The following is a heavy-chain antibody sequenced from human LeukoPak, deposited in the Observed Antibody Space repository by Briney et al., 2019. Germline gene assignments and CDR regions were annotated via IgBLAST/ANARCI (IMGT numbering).Heavy chain of an antibody. V-gene: IGHV1-2*02. Sequence: ASVKVSCMASGYTFTGYYMHWVRQAPGQGLEWMGWINPNSGGTNYAQKFQGRVTMTRDTSISTAYMELSRLRSDDTAVYYCARVFSPGIAVAGIDYWGQGTLVTVSS. D-gene: IGHD6-19*01. CDR3: ARVFSPGIAVAGIDY. J-gene: IGHJ4*02. CDR2: INPNSGGT. CDR1: GYTFTGYY.